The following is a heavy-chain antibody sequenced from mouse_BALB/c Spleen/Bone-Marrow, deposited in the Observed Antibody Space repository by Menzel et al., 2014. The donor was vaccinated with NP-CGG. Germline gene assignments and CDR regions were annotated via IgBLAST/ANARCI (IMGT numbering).Heavy chain of an antibody. V-gene: IGHV14-3*02. CDR3: ARDSPYAMDY. Sequence: EVKLMESGAELVKPGALVKLSCTASGFNIKDTYMHWVKQRPEQGLEWIGRIDPANGNTKYDPKFQGKATITADTSSNTAYLQLSNLTSEDTAVYYCARDSPYAMDYWGQGTSVTVSS. CDR1: GFNIKDTY. CDR2: IDPANGNT. J-gene: IGHJ4*01.